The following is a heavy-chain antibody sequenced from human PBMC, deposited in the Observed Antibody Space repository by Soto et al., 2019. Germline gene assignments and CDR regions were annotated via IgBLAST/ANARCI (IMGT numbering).Heavy chain of an antibody. CDR3: AKSPGSGSYPYYYYYYGMDV. J-gene: IGHJ6*02. Sequence: SLRLSCAASGFTFSSYAMSWVRQAPGKGLEWVSAISGSGGSTYYADSVKGRFTISRDNSKNTLYLQMNSLRAEDTAVYYCAKSPGSGSYPYYYYYYGMDVWGQGTTVTVSS. D-gene: IGHD1-26*01. V-gene: IGHV3-23*01. CDR1: GFTFSSYA. CDR2: ISGSGGST.